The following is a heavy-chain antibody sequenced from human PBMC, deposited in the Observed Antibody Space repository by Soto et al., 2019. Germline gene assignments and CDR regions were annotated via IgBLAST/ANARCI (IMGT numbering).Heavy chain of an antibody. D-gene: IGHD6-6*01. CDR1: GFTFSSYA. J-gene: IGHJ5*02. V-gene: IGHV3-23*01. CDR3: AKDPTRVAARDWFDP. Sequence: GGSLRLSYAASGFTFSSYAMSWVRQAPGKGLEWVSAISGSGGSTYYADSVKGRFTTSRDNSKNTLYLQMNSLRAEDTAVYYCAKDPTRVAARDWFDPWGQGTLVTVSS. CDR2: ISGSGGST.